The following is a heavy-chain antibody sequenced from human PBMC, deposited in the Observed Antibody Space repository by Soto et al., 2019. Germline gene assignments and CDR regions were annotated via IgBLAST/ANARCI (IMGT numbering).Heavy chain of an antibody. D-gene: IGHD1-1*01. CDR2: IIPILGIA. CDR1: GGTFSSYT. CDR3: ARAVRTDDYFDY. V-gene: IGHV1-69*02. J-gene: IGHJ4*02. Sequence: QVQLVQSGAEVKKPGSSVKVSCKASGGTFSSYTISWVRQAPGQGLEWMGRIIPILGIANYAQKFQGRVTITADKSTSTAYMELSSLKSEDTAVYYCARAVRTDDYFDYWGQGTLVTVSS.